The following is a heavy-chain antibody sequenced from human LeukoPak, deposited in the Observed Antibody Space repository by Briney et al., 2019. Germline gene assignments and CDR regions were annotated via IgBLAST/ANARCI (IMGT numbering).Heavy chain of an antibody. CDR2: IQFDGNGE. V-gene: IGHV3-30*02. CDR1: GFTFSSCG. J-gene: IGHJ4*02. Sequence: PGGSLRLSCAASGFTFSSCGMHWVRRAPGTGLEWVAFIQFDGNGEYYADSVKGRFTISRDNSKNTLFLQMHSLRPEDTALYYCAKGLGYYSDYWGQGTLVTVSS. D-gene: IGHD1-26*01. CDR3: AKGLGYYSDY.